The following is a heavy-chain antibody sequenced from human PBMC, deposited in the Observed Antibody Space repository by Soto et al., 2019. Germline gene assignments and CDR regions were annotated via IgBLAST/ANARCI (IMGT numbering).Heavy chain of an antibody. V-gene: IGHV1-69*08. CDR3: ARPDFGDYWYFDL. CDR2: IIPALGTA. D-gene: IGHD4-17*01. Sequence: QDQLVQSGAEVKKPGSSVKVSCKASGGTFSSHTFSWVRQAPGQGLEWMGRIIPALGTATYAQKFQGRVTITADESAGGVYMELNSLRSEDTAVYYCARPDFGDYWYFDLWGRGTLVTVSS. J-gene: IGHJ2*01. CDR1: GGTFSSHT.